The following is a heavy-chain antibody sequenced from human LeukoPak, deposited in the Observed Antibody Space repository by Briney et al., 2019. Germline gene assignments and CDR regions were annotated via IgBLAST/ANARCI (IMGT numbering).Heavy chain of an antibody. Sequence: SETLSLTCTVSGGSISSSSYYWGWIRQPPGKGLEWIGSIYYSGSTYYNPSLKSRVTISVDKSKNHFSLKLSSVTAADTAMYYCARAWVYDYYYYGMDVWGQGTTVTVSS. CDR3: ARAWVYDYYYYGMDV. V-gene: IGHV4-39*07. CDR1: GGSISSSSYY. D-gene: IGHD2-8*01. J-gene: IGHJ6*02. CDR2: IYYSGST.